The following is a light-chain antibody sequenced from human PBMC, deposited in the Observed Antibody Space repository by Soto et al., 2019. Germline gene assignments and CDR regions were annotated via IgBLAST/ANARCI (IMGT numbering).Light chain of an antibody. J-gene: IGKJ1*01. CDR3: MQALQTPRT. CDR1: QSLLHSNGYNY. V-gene: IGKV2-28*01. Sequence: DIVMTQSPLSLPVTPGEPASISCRSSQSLLHSNGYNYLDWFLQKPGQSPQLLIYLGSSRASGVRDRFSGSGSCTDFTLKISRVEADDVGVYYCMQALQTPRTFGQGTKVEIK. CDR2: LGS.